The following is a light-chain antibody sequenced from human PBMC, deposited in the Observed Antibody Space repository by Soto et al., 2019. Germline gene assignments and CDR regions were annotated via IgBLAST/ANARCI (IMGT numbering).Light chain of an antibody. CDR1: SSNIGAGYD. CDR2: GNS. CDR3: QSYDSSLSGSV. J-gene: IGLJ2*01. Sequence: QSVLTQPPSVSGAPGQRVTISCTGSSSNIGAGYDVHWYQQLPGTAPKLLIYGNSNRPSGVPDRFSGSKSGTSASLAITGLQAEDEADYYCQSYDSSLSGSVVGGGTTLTVL. V-gene: IGLV1-40*01.